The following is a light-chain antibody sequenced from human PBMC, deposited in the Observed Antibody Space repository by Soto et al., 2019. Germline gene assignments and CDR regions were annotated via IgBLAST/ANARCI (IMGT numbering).Light chain of an antibody. CDR2: EVS. CDR3: SSYAGSNDRWV. V-gene: IGLV2-8*01. Sequence: QSALTQPPSASGSPGQSVTISCTGTSSDIGAYNYVPWYQQHPGKAPKLMIHEVSKRPSGVPDRFSGSKSGNTASLTVSGLQAEDEDDYYCSSYAGSNDRWVFGGGTKLTVL. CDR1: SSDIGAYNY. J-gene: IGLJ3*02.